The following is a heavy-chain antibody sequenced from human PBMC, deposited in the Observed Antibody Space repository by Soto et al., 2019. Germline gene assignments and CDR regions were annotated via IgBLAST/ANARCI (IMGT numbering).Heavy chain of an antibody. D-gene: IGHD2-8*02. V-gene: IGHV3-66*01. CDR2: IYSGGST. CDR3: ARDPGWWLPSN. CDR1: GFTVRINY. Sequence: PGVSLRLSCAASGFTVRINYMSWVRQAPGKGLEWVSVIYSGGSTYYADSVKGRFTISRDNSKNTLYLQMDTLRAEDTAVYYCARDPGWWLPSNWGQGTLVTVSS. J-gene: IGHJ4*02.